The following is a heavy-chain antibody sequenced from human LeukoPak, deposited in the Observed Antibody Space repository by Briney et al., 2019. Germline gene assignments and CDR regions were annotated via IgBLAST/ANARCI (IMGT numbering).Heavy chain of an antibody. CDR2: ISSSSTI. Sequence: GGSLRLSCAASGFTFRSYAMNWVRQAPGKGLEWVSYISSSSTIYYADSVKGRFTISRDNAKNSLYLQMNSLRAEDTAVYYCARDARGIVGATWKFDYWGQGTLVTVSS. CDR1: GFTFRSYA. V-gene: IGHV3-48*01. D-gene: IGHD1-26*01. CDR3: ARDARGIVGATWKFDY. J-gene: IGHJ4*02.